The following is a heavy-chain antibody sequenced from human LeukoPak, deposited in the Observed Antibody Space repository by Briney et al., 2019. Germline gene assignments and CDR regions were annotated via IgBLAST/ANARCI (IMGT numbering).Heavy chain of an antibody. J-gene: IGHJ4*02. V-gene: IGHV1-46*01. CDR1: GYTFTSYY. D-gene: IGHD3-22*01. CDR2: INPSGGST. CDR3: ARGYYDSSGYYSSGVGLGY. Sequence: ASVKVSCKASGYTFTSYYMHWVRQAPGQGLEWMGIINPSGGSTSYAQKFQGRVTMTRDMSTSTVYMELSSLRSEDTAVYYCARGYYDSSGYYSSGVGLGYWGQGTLVTVSS.